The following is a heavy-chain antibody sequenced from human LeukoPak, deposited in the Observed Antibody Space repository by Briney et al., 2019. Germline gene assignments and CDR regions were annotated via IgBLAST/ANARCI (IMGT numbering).Heavy chain of an antibody. CDR2: IYTSGST. CDR3: ARGGYSSGWGSFEY. Sequence: PSQTLSLTCTVSGGSISSGSSYWSWIRQPAGKGLEWIGRIYTSGSTNYNPSLMIRVTRSVDTSKIQFSLKLGSVTAADTAVYYCARGGYSSGWGSFEYWGQGTLVTVSS. J-gene: IGHJ4*02. D-gene: IGHD6-19*01. V-gene: IGHV4-61*02. CDR1: GGSISSGSSY.